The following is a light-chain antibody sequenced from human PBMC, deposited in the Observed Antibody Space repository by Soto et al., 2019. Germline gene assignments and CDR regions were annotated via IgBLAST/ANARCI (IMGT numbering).Light chain of an antibody. CDR1: QSVSSSY. V-gene: IGKV3-20*01. CDR2: GAS. Sequence: EIVLTQSPGTLSLSPGERATLSCRASQSVSSSYLAWYQQKPGQAPSLLIYGASSRATGIPDRFSGSGSGTDFTLTISRLEPEDFAVYYCQHYGSSQGLTFGGGTKVEIK. J-gene: IGKJ4*01. CDR3: QHYGSSQGLT.